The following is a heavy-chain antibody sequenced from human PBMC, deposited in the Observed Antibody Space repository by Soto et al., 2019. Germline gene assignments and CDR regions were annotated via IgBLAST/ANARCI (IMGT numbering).Heavy chain of an antibody. J-gene: IGHJ6*02. V-gene: IGHV4-39*01. CDR1: GGSISSSSYY. CDR3: ARLKVGDYFYYYYGMDV. CDR2: IYYSGST. Sequence: SETLSLTCTVSGGSISSSSYYWGWIRQPPGKGLEWIGSIYYSGSTYYNPSLKSRVTISVDTSKNQFSLKLSSVTAADTAVYYCARLKVGDYFYYYYGMDVWGQGTTVTSP. D-gene: IGHD4-17*01.